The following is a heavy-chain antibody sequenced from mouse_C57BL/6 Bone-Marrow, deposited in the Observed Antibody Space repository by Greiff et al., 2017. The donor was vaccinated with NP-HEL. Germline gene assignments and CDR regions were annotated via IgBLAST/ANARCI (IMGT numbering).Heavy chain of an antibody. Sequence: VQLVESGPELVKPGASVKISCKASGYSFTRYYIHWVKQRPGQGLEWIGWIYPGSGNTKYNEKFKGKATLTADTSSSTASMQLSSLTSEDSAVYYCAREGDYYGSSYSFDYWGQGTTLTVSS. J-gene: IGHJ2*01. CDR3: AREGDYYGSSYSFDY. V-gene: IGHV1-66*01. CDR2: IYPGSGNT. CDR1: GYSFTRYY. D-gene: IGHD1-1*01.